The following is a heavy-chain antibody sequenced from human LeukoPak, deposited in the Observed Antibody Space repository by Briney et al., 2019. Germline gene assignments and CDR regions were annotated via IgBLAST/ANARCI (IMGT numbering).Heavy chain of an antibody. CDR3: ARVMNSDYMDV. V-gene: IGHV3-21*01. Sequence: GGSLRLSCAASGFTFSNSAMSWVRQAPGKGLEWVSSISSSSSYIYYADSVKGRFTISRDNAKNSLYLQMNSLRAEDTAVYYCARVMNSDYMDVWGKGTTVTVSS. CDR1: GFTFSNSA. J-gene: IGHJ6*03. CDR2: ISSSSSYI. D-gene: IGHD4-23*01.